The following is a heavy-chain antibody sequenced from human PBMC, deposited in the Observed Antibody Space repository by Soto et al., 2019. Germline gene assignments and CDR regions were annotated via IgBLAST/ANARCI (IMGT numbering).Heavy chain of an antibody. CDR3: ARDNKLSSSWPQYYYYYGMDV. Sequence: RASVKVSCKASGYTFTSYAMHWVRQAPGQRLEWMGWINAGNGNTKYSQKFQGRVTITRDTSASTAYMELSSLRSEDTAVYYCARDNKLSSSWPQYYYYYGMDVWGQGTTVTVSS. J-gene: IGHJ6*02. V-gene: IGHV1-3*01. CDR1: GYTFTSYA. CDR2: INAGNGNT. D-gene: IGHD6-13*01.